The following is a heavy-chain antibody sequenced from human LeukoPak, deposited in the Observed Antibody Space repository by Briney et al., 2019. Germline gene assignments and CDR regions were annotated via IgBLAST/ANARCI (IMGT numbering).Heavy chain of an antibody. J-gene: IGHJ4*02. CDR2: IYPGDSDT. CDR3: ARRVAISPSFEY. CDR1: GYSFTNYW. V-gene: IGHV5-51*01. Sequence: GESLKISCKGSGYSFTNYWIAWVRQMPGKGLEWMGIIYPGDSDTRYSPSFQGQVTISADKSINSAYLQWSSLKASDTAMYYCARRVAISPSFEYWGQGTLVTVSS. D-gene: IGHD2-15*01.